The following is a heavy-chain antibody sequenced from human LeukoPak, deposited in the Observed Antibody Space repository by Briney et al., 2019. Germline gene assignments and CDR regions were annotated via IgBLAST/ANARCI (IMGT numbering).Heavy chain of an antibody. CDR3: ARDRVVAATPRPYYYGMDV. CDR1: GGTFSSYA. V-gene: IGHV1-69*13. CDR2: IIPIFGTA. D-gene: IGHD2-15*01. Sequence: ASVKVSCKASGGTFSSYAISWVRQAPGQGLEWMGGIIPIFGTANYAQKFQGRVTITADESTSTAYMELSSLRSEDTAVYYCARDRVVAATPRPYYYGMDVWGQGTTVTVSS. J-gene: IGHJ6*02.